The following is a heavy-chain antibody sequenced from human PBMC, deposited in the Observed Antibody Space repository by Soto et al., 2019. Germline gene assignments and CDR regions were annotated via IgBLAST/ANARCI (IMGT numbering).Heavy chain of an antibody. CDR2: ISGSGGST. CDR1: GFTFSSYA. CDR3: AKDNWGFLHDAFDI. J-gene: IGHJ3*02. V-gene: IGHV3-23*01. D-gene: IGHD7-27*01. Sequence: GESLKISCAASGFTFSSYAMSWVRQAPGKGLEWVSAISGSGGSTYYADSVKGRFTISRDNSKNTLYLQMNSLRAEDTAVYYCAKDNWGFLHDAFDIWGQGTMVTVSS.